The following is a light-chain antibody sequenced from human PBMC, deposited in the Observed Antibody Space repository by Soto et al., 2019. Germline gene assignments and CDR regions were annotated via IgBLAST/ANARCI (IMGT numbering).Light chain of an antibody. J-gene: IGKJ4*01. V-gene: IGKV3-15*01. Sequence: EVVMTQSPATLSVSPGERATLSCRASQTVTTNLAWYQQKPGQAPRLLIYGASTRATDIPARFSGSGSGTEFTLTISSLQSEDFAVYHCQQYYPWPPLTFGGGTKVEIK. CDR2: GAS. CDR1: QTVTTN. CDR3: QQYYPWPPLT.